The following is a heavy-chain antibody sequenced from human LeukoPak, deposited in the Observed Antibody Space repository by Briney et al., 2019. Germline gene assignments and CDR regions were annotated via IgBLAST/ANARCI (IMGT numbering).Heavy chain of an antibody. CDR1: GYTFTSYD. CDR2: MNPNSGNT. V-gene: IGHV1-8*01. J-gene: IGHJ6*02. D-gene: IGHD3-3*02. Sequence: ASVKVSCKASGYTFTSYDIHWVRQATGQGLEWMGWMNPNSGNTGYAQKFQGRVTMTRNTSISTAYMELSSLRSEDTAVYYCARVRRHFLYYYYGMDVWGQGTTVTVSS. CDR3: ARVRRHFLYYYYGMDV.